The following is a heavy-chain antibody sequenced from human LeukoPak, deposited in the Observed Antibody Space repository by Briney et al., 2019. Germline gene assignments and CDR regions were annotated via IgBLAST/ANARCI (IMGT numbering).Heavy chain of an antibody. Sequence: SETLSLTCTVSGGSISSSSYYWGWIRQPPGKGLEWIGEINHSGSTNYNPSLKSRVTISVDTSKNQFSLKLSSVTAADTAVYYCARRAGYYPYYYYYYGMDVWGQGTTVTVSS. V-gene: IGHV4-39*07. CDR3: ARRAGYYPYYYYYYGMDV. CDR1: GGSISSSSYY. J-gene: IGHJ6*02. CDR2: INHSGST. D-gene: IGHD3-22*01.